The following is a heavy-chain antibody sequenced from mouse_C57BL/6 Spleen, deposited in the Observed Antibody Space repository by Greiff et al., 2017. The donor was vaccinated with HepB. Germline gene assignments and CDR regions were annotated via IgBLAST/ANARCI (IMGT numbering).Heavy chain of an antibody. Sequence: VQLQQSGAELMKPGASVKLSCKAPGYTFTGYWIEWVKQRPGHGLEWIGEILPGSGSTNYNEKFKGKATFTADTSSNTAYMQLSSLTPEDSAIYYWVCGGSAQATTYWGQGTLVTVAA. CDR2: ILPGSGST. CDR1: GYTFTGYW. D-gene: IGHD3-2*02. V-gene: IGHV1-9*01. J-gene: IGHJ3*01. CDR3: VCGGSAQATTY.